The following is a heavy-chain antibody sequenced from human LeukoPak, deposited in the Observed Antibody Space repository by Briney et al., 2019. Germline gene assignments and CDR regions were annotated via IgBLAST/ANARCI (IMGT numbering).Heavy chain of an antibody. CDR1: GFIFSNSW. V-gene: IGHV3-30*03. D-gene: IGHD5-12*01. J-gene: IGHJ4*02. CDR3: ARAYQGSGYDFLVY. Sequence: GGSLRLSCAASGFIFSNSWMNWVRQAPGKGLEGVAVISYDGSNKYYADCVKGRFTISRDNSKNTLYLQMNSLRAEDTAVYYCARAYQGSGYDFLVYWRQGTLVTVSS. CDR2: ISYDGSNK.